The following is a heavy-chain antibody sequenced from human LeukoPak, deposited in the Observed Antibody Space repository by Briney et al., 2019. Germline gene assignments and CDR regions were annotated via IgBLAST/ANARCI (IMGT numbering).Heavy chain of an antibody. CDR3: GSSGYGSFDS. J-gene: IGHJ4*02. V-gene: IGHV3-23*01. Sequence: GGSLRLSCAASGFTFTDYAMSWVRQAPGRGLEWVSTISVSGSSTYRADSVKGRFTISRDNSKNTLYLQMSSLRAEDTAVYYCGSSGYGSFDSWGQGTLVTVSS. CDR2: ISVSGSST. D-gene: IGHD3-22*01. CDR1: GFTFTDYA.